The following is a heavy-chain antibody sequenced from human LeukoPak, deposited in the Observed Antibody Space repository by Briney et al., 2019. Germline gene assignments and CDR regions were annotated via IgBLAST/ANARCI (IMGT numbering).Heavy chain of an antibody. D-gene: IGHD3-22*01. CDR1: GYTFTGYY. CDR2: INPNSGGT. CDR3: ARDYYDSSGYSRFDP. Sequence: ASVKVSCKASGYTFTGYYMHWVRQAPGQGLEWMGWINPNSGGTDYAQKFQGRVTMTRDTSISTAYMEASRLRSDDTAVYYCARDYYDSSGYSRFDPWGQGTLVTVSS. V-gene: IGHV1-2*02. J-gene: IGHJ5*02.